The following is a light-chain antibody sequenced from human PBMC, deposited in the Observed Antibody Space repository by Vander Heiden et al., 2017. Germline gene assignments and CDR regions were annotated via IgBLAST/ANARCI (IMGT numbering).Light chain of an antibody. CDR1: QSVSSN. CDR3: QQYNNGPPPIT. J-gene: IGKJ5*01. CDR2: GAS. Sequence: EIVMTQSPATLSVSPGERATLSCRARQSVSSNLAWYQQKPGQAPRLLIYGASTRATGIPARFSGSGSGTEFTLTISSLQSEDFAVYYCQQYNNGPPPITFGQGTRLEIK. V-gene: IGKV3-15*01.